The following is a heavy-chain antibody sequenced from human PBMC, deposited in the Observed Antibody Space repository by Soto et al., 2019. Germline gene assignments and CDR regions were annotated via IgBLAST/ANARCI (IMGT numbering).Heavy chain of an antibody. CDR1: GFTFSTYA. CDR3: AKNSAATIRVGYDY. CDR2: ITGNGGST. J-gene: IGHJ4*02. V-gene: IGHV3-23*01. D-gene: IGHD5-12*01. Sequence: EVQLLESGGGLVQPGGSLRLSCAASGFTFSTYALSWVRQAPGKGLEWVSAITGNGGSTYYADSVKGRFTISRDNSKNTLYLQMNGRRAEDRAVYYCAKNSAATIRVGYDYWGQGPLVTVSS.